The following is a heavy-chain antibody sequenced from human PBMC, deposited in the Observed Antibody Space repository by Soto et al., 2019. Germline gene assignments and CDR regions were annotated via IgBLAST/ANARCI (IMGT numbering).Heavy chain of an antibody. CDR3: AKDSGAYYFDY. CDR1: GFTFSRYD. J-gene: IGHJ4*02. Sequence: QVQLVESGGGVVQPGRSLRLSCAASGFTFSRYDMHWVRQAPGKGLEWVAVIWYDGSNQYYADSVKGRFTISRDNSKNTLDLEMNSLRAEDTAVYYCAKDSGAYYFDYWGQGTLVTVSS. V-gene: IGHV3-33*06. CDR2: IWYDGSNQ. D-gene: IGHD2-15*01.